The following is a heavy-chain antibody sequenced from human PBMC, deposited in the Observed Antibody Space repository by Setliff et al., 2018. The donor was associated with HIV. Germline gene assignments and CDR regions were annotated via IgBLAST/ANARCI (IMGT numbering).Heavy chain of an antibody. V-gene: IGHV1-2*02. J-gene: IGHJ4*02. D-gene: IGHD6-6*01. CDR3: ARQLSSSFES. CDR1: GYTFTDYF. CDR2: ISPNNGDT. Sequence: SVKVSCKASGYTFTDYFMHWVRQAPGQGLEWMGWISPNNGDTTIPQRFRGRVTMTRGTSINTAYLELSGLRSDDTAVYFCARQLSSSFESWGQGTLVTVSS.